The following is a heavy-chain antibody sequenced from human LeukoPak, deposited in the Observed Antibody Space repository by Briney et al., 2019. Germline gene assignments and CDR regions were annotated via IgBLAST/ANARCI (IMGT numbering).Heavy chain of an antibody. CDR3: AKTPSQYDFWSGYRPNGMDV. Sequence: GGSLRLSCAASGFTFSSYATSWVRQAPGKGLEWVSAISGSGGSTYYADSVKGRFTISRDNSKNTLYLQMNSLRAEDTAVYYCAKTPSQYDFWSGYRPNGMDVWGQGTTVTVSS. J-gene: IGHJ6*02. D-gene: IGHD3-3*01. V-gene: IGHV3-23*01. CDR2: ISGSGGST. CDR1: GFTFSSYA.